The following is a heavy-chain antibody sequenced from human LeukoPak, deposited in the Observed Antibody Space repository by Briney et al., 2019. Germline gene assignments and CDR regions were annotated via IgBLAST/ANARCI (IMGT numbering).Heavy chain of an antibody. Sequence: GGSLRLSCTASGFSVSTYPMAWVRQAPGKGLQWVSTITASGTDTFYADSVKGRFTISRDNSKNTLSLQMNSLRAEDTALYYCAKYSSGWVNDYWGEGTLVTVSS. CDR2: ITASGTDT. CDR1: GFSVSTYP. D-gene: IGHD6-19*01. J-gene: IGHJ4*02. V-gene: IGHV3-23*01. CDR3: AKYSSGWVNDY.